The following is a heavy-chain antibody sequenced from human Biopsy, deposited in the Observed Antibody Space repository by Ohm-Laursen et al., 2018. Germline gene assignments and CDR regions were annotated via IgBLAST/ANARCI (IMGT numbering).Heavy chain of an antibody. V-gene: IGHV4-34*01. CDR3: ARFIVPSLHCSNGVCPIRWFDP. CDR1: GGTYSGYY. D-gene: IGHD2-2*01. Sequence: TLSLTCAVYGGTYSGYYWSWIRQPPGKGLEWIGEVHHDGRANYNPSLKSRATISGDMSKKQFSLKLSGVTAADTAVYYCARFIVPSLHCSNGVCPIRWFDPWGQGTLVTVFS. CDR2: VHHDGRA. J-gene: IGHJ5*02.